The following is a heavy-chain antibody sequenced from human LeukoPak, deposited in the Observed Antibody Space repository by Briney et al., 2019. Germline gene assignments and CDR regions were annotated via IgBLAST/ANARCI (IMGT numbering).Heavy chain of an antibody. CDR1: GFTFTSSA. CDR3: AAVPGYYYDSSGLGY. J-gene: IGHJ4*02. Sequence: SVKVSCKASGFTFTSSAMQWVRQARGQRLEWIGWIVVGSGNTNYAQKFQERVTITRDMSTSTAYVELSSLRSEDTAVYYCAAVPGYYYDSSGLGYWGQGTLVTVSS. CDR2: IVVGSGNT. V-gene: IGHV1-58*02. D-gene: IGHD3-22*01.